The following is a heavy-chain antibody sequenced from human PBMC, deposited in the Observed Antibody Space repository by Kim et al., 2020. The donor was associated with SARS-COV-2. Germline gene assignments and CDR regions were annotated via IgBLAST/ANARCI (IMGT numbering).Heavy chain of an antibody. D-gene: IGHD3-10*01. J-gene: IGHJ6*02. V-gene: IGHV3-33*01. Sequence: GGSLRLSCAASGFTFSSYGMHWVRQAPGKGLEWVAVIWYDGSNKYYADSVKGRFTISRDNSKNTLYLQMNSLRAEDTAVYYCARDRGIKYGMDVWGQGTTVTVSS. CDR1: GFTFSSYG. CDR2: IWYDGSNK. CDR3: ARDRGIKYGMDV.